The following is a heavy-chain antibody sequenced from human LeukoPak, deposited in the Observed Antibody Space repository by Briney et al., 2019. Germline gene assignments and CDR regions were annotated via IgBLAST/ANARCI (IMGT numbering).Heavy chain of an antibody. CDR2: TYYRSKWYY. Sequence: SQTLSLTCAVSGDSVSSDSATWHWIRQSPSRGLEWLGRTYYRSKWYYDYAVSVKSRITINPDTSKNQFSLQLNSVSPEDTAVYYCARVDYYDSTTYNFDYWGQGTLVTGSS. CDR3: ARVDYYDSTTYNFDY. J-gene: IGHJ4*02. D-gene: IGHD3-22*01. CDR1: GDSVSSDSAT. V-gene: IGHV6-1*01.